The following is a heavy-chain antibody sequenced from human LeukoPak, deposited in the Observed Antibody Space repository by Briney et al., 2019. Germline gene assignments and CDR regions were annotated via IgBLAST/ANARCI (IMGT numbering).Heavy chain of an antibody. CDR2: INHSGST. Sequence: PSETLSLTCAVYGGSFSGYYWSWIRQPPGKGLEWIGEINHSGSTNYNPSLESRVTISVDTSKNQFSLKLSSVTAADTAVYYCARGIIYSSGWSPFDYWGQGTLVTVSS. CDR1: GGSFSGYY. CDR3: ARGIIYSSGWSPFDY. D-gene: IGHD6-19*01. V-gene: IGHV4-34*01. J-gene: IGHJ4*02.